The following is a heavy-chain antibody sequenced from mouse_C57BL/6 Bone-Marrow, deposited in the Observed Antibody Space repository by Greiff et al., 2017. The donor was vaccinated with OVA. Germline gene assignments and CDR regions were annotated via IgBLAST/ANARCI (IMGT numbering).Heavy chain of an antibody. CDR3: ASNLYYFDY. J-gene: IGHJ2*01. CDR2: IYPGSGST. Sequence: QVHVKQPGAELVKPGASVKMSCKASGYTFTSYWITWVKQRPGQGLEWIGDIYPGSGSTNYNEKFKSKATLTVDTSSSTAYMQLSSLTSEDSAVYYCASNLYYFDYWGQGTTLTVSS. V-gene: IGHV1-55*01. CDR1: GYTFTSYW.